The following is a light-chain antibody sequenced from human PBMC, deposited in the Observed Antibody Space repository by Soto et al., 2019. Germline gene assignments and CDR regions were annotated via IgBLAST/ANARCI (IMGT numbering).Light chain of an antibody. J-gene: IGKJ2*01. Sequence: DIQLTQSPSSLSAAVGDRVTITCQASQDIKNFLNWYQQKPGKTPKLLIYDGSSLQTGVRSRFSGSGSGTDFTFAIRSLQPEDIATYYCQQYDDLPYTFGQGTKLEI. CDR2: DGS. CDR1: QDIKNF. CDR3: QQYDDLPYT. V-gene: IGKV1-33*01.